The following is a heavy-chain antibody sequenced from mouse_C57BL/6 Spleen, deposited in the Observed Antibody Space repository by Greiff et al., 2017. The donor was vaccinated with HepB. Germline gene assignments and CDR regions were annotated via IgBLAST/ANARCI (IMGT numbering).Heavy chain of an antibody. CDR3: TREGVLYYSNYGAMDY. J-gene: IGHJ4*01. Sequence: VQGVESGAELVRPGASVTLSCKASGYTFTDYEMHWVKQTPVHGLEWIGAIDPETGGTAYNQKFKGKAKLTADKSSSTAYMELRSLTSEDSAVYYCTREGVLYYSNYGAMDYWGQGTSVTVSS. V-gene: IGHV1-15*01. CDR1: GYTFTDYE. D-gene: IGHD2-5*01. CDR2: IDPETGGT.